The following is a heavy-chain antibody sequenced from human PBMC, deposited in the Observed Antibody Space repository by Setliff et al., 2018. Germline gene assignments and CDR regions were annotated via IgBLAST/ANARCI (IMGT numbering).Heavy chain of an antibody. CDR3: SRLVRYCTTTTCQSVPGAEV. D-gene: IGHD2-8*01. Sequence: ASVKVSCKTSGYTFRNYGITWVRQAPGQGLEWVGWISVYNAETNYAQKFQGRVTMTTDTSTSTAYMELRSLRSDDTAVYYCSRLVRYCTTTTCQSVPGAEVWGQGTLVTVSS. CDR2: ISVYNAET. J-gene: IGHJ4*02. V-gene: IGHV1-18*01. CDR1: GYTFRNYG.